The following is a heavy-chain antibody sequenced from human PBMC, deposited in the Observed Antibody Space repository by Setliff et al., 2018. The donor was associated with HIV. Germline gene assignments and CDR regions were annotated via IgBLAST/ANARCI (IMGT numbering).Heavy chain of an antibody. D-gene: IGHD1-7*01. CDR1: GVSISSGGYY. CDR2: IHTSGRT. Sequence: SETLSLTCSVSGVSISSGGYYWSWIRQVPGKGLEWIGYIHTSGRTNYNYPFKTRATISRDTSKNQFSLRLSSVTATDTAMYYCARHPREETQRNYKFDSWGQGTLVTVSS. J-gene: IGHJ4*02. CDR3: ARHPREETQRNYKFDS. V-gene: IGHV4-31*03.